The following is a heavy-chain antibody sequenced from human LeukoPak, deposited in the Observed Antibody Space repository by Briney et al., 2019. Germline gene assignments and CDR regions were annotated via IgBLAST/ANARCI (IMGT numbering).Heavy chain of an antibody. D-gene: IGHD6-13*01. Sequence: ASVKVSCKASGYTFSDYYMHWVRQAPGQGIEWIGWINPNSGGTNYAQKFQGRVTMTRDTSISTAYIEVSRLRSDDTAVYYCMREVGSINWYAYWGQGTLVTVSS. V-gene: IGHV1-2*02. CDR2: INPNSGGT. CDR1: GYTFSDYY. CDR3: MREVGSINWYAY. J-gene: IGHJ5*01.